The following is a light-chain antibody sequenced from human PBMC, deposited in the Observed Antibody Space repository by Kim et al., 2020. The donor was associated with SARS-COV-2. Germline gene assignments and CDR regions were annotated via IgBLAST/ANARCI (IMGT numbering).Light chain of an antibody. CDR2: DAS. CDR1: QSVGSNY. J-gene: IGKJ1*01. V-gene: IGKV3-20*01. CDR3: QQYGSSPPQV. Sequence: EIVLTQSPGTLSLSPGERASLSCRSSQSVGSNYLAWYQQKPGQAPRLPIYDASSRAIGIPDRFSGSGSGTDFTLTISRLEPEDFAMYYCQQYGSSPPQVFGQGTKVDIK.